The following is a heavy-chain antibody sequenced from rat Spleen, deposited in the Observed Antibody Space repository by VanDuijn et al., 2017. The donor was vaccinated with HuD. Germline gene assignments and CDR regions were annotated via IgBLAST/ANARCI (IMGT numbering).Heavy chain of an antibody. V-gene: IGHV5-20*01. CDR1: GLSFSNYD. D-gene: IGHD3-8*01. J-gene: IGHJ3*01. CDR2: ISYEGGGT. CDR3: TTGDPLFAY. Sequence: EVQLVESGGGLVQPGRSMKLSCAASGLSFSNYDMAWVRQAPTKGLEWVSSISYEGGGTYYRDSVKGRFTISRDNAKSSLYLQMDSLRSEDTATYYCTTGDPLFAYWGQGTLVTVSS.